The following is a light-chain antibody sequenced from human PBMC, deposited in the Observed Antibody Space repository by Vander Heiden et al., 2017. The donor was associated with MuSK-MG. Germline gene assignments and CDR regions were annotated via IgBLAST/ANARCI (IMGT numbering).Light chain of an antibody. CDR3: FSYAGDKICG. J-gene: IGLJ2*01. Sequence: QSALTQPPSASGSPGQSVTISCTGTSSDIGAYNYVSWYQQHPGKVPNLMIYEVDRRPSGVPDRFSGSKSGNTASLTVSGLQAEDEADYYFFSYAGDKICGFGGGTKLTVL. CDR2: EVD. CDR1: SSDIGAYNY. V-gene: IGLV2-8*01.